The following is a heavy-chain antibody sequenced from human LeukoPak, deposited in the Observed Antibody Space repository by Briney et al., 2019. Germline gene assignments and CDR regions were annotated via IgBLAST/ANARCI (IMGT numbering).Heavy chain of an antibody. CDR1: GGSISNYY. Sequence: SETLSLTCTVSGGSISNYYRSWIRQPPGKGLEWIGYIYYSGSTHYNPSLKSRVTMSVDTSKNQFSLKLSSVTAADTAVYYCARGMIRGINLFDYWGQGTLVTVSP. CDR2: IYYSGST. D-gene: IGHD3-10*01. CDR3: ARGMIRGINLFDY. V-gene: IGHV4-59*01. J-gene: IGHJ4*02.